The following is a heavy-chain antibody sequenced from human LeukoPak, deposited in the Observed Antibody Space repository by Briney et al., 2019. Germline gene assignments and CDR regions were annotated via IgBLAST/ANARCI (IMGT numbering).Heavy chain of an antibody. CDR3: ARGGIYGDYKDYYYYYMDV. CDR2: INHSGST. V-gene: IGHV4-34*01. CDR1: GGSFSGYY. J-gene: IGHJ6*03. Sequence: PSETQSLTCAVYGGSFSGYYWSWIRQPPGKGLEWIGEINHSGSTNYNPSLKSRVTISVDTSKNQFSLKLSSVTAADTAVYYCARGGIYGDYKDYYYYYMDVWGKGTTVTVSS. D-gene: IGHD4-17*01.